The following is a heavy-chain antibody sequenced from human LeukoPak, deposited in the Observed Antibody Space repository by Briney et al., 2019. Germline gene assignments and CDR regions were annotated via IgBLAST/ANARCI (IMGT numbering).Heavy chain of an antibody. V-gene: IGHV3-30*02. CDR3: AKGGHYSFFDY. CDR1: AFTFSTSG. D-gene: IGHD4-11*01. CDR2: IWSDGSNE. Sequence: GGSLRLSCAASAFTFSTSGMHWVRQAPGKGLEWVAFIWSDGSNEYYADSVKGRFTISRDNSKNTLYLQMSSLRAEDTGIYYCAKGGHYSFFDYWGQGTLVTVSS. J-gene: IGHJ4*02.